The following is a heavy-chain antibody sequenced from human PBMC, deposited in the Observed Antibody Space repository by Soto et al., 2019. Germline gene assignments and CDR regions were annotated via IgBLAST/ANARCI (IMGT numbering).Heavy chain of an antibody. D-gene: IGHD3-10*01. V-gene: IGHV3-53*01. CDR1: GFTVSNNY. CDR2: IYSGGYT. CDR3: APSRGGGGY. J-gene: IGHJ4*02. Sequence: EVQLVESGGGLIQPGGSLRLSCAVSGFTVSNNYMSWVRQAPGKGLEGVSVIYSGGYTAYGDPVKGRFTISRDNSKNTIFLQMKSRGADASAVSSGAPSRGGGGYWGQGTLVTVSS.